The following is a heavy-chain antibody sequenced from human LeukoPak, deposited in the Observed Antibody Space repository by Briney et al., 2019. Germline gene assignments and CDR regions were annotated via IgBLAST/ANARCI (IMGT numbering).Heavy chain of an antibody. CDR1: EYTFTGYY. D-gene: IGHD4-17*01. V-gene: IGHV1-2*06. Sequence: ASVKVSCKASEYTFTGYYMHWVRQAPGQGLEWMGRINPNNGGTNYAQKFQGRVTMTRDTSISTAYTELSRLRSDDTAVYYCARGGGTVTTYDYWGQGTLVTVSS. CDR3: ARGGGTVTTYDY. J-gene: IGHJ4*02. CDR2: INPNNGGT.